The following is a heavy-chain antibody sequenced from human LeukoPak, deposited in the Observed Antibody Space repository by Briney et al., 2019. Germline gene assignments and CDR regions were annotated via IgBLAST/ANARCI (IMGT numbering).Heavy chain of an antibody. CDR2: IYYSGST. CDR3: ARDGRGYCSSTSCPVDWFDP. D-gene: IGHD2-2*01. CDR1: GGSISGGGYY. V-gene: IGHV4-31*03. Sequence: SETLSLTCTVSGGSISGGGYYWSWIRQHPGKGLEWIGYIYYSGSTYYNPSLKSRVTISVDTSKNQFSLKLSSVTAADTAVYYCARDGRGYCSSTSCPVDWFDPWGQGTLVTVSS. J-gene: IGHJ5*02.